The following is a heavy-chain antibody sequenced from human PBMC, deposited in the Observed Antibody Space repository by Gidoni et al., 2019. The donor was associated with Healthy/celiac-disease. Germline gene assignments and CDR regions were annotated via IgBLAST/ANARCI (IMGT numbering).Heavy chain of an antibody. CDR3: ARERYSSRNRWGKSLDY. Sequence: EVQLVESGGGLVQPGGSLRLPCAASGFTFSSYWMHWVRQAPGKGLVWVSRINSDGSSTSYADSVKGRFTISRDNAKNTLYLQMNSLRAEDTAVYYCARERYSSRNRWGKSLDYWGQGTLVTVSS. CDR1: GFTFSSYW. V-gene: IGHV3-74*01. D-gene: IGHD6-13*01. CDR2: INSDGSST. J-gene: IGHJ4*02.